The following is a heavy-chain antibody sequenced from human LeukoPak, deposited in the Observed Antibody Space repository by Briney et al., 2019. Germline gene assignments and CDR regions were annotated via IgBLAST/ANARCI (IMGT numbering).Heavy chain of an antibody. CDR3: VHSSGWYIPFDY. CDR1: GGSISSSSYY. J-gene: IGHJ4*02. V-gene: IGHV4-39*01. CDR2: IYYSGST. Sequence: SETLSLTCTVSGGSISSSSYYWGWIRQPPGKGLEWIESIYYSGSTYYNPSLKSRVTISVDTSKNQFSLKLSSVTAADTAVYYCVHSSGWYIPFDYWGQGTLVTVSS. D-gene: IGHD6-19*01.